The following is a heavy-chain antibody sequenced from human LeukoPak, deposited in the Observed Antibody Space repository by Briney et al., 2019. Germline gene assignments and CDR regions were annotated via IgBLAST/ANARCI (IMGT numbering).Heavy chain of an antibody. V-gene: IGHV3-30*12. Sequence: GGSLRLSCAASGFTFSSYGMHWVRQAPGKGLEWVAFIPYDGSNKYYTDSVKGRFTISRDNAKNSLYLQMNSLRAEDTAVYYCARDAGGYDFWSGSLNSDAFDIWGQGTMVTVSS. J-gene: IGHJ3*02. CDR3: ARDAGGYDFWSGSLNSDAFDI. CDR2: IPYDGSNK. D-gene: IGHD3-3*01. CDR1: GFTFSSYG.